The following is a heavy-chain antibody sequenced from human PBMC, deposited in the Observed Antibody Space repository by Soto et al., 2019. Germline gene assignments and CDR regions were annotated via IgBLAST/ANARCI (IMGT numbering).Heavy chain of an antibody. CDR2: IYYSGST. CDR3: ARYFTGQQLVNNSRAFDI. J-gene: IGHJ3*02. Sequence: TLSLTCTVSCGSISSGGYYWSWIRQHPGKGLEWIGYIYYSGSTYYNPSLKSRVTISVDTSKNQFSLKLSSVTAADTAVYYCARYFTGQQLVNNSRAFDIWGQGTMVTVSS. V-gene: IGHV4-31*03. CDR1: CGSISSGGYY. D-gene: IGHD6-13*01.